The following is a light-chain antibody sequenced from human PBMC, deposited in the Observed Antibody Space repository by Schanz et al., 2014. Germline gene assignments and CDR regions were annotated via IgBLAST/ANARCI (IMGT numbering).Light chain of an antibody. Sequence: QSVLTQPPSVSGAPGQRVTISCTGSSSNIGAGYDVHWYRQLPGTAPKLLIYGNSNRPSGVPDRFSGSKSGTSASLAITGLQAEDEADYYCAAWDDSLDAYVFGPGTKLTVL. J-gene: IGLJ1*01. CDR1: SSNIGAGYD. CDR2: GNS. V-gene: IGLV1-40*01. CDR3: AAWDDSLDAYV.